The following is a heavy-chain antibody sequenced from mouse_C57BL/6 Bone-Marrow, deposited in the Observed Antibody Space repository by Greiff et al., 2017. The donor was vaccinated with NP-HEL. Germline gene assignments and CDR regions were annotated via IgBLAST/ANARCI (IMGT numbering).Heavy chain of an antibody. J-gene: IGHJ3*01. CDR1: GFTFSSYG. D-gene: IGHD2-4*01. Sequence: EVQLQESGGDLVKPGGSLKLSCAASGFTFSSYGMSWVRQTPDQRLEWVATISSGGSYTYYPDSVKGRVTISRDNAKNTLYLQMSSLKSEDTAMYYCASPYDYDVAWFAYGGRGTLVTVSA. CDR2: ISSGGSYT. V-gene: IGHV5-6*01. CDR3: ASPYDYDVAWFAY.